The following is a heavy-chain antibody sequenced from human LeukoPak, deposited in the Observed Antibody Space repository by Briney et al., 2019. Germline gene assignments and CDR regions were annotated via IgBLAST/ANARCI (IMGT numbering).Heavy chain of an antibody. Sequence: GGSLRLSCAASGFTFSSHSMSWVRQAPGRGLEWISFISDDTYNIYYADSVRGRFTVSRDNAKDSLYLQMSSLRAEDTAVYYCARHTRASQYYFDYWGQGTLVTVSS. CDR2: ISDDTYNI. J-gene: IGHJ4*02. CDR1: GFTFSSHS. V-gene: IGHV3-48*01. CDR3: ARHTRASQYYFDY. D-gene: IGHD3-3*01.